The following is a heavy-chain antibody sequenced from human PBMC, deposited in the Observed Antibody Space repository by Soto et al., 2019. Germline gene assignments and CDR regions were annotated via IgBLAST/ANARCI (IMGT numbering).Heavy chain of an antibody. D-gene: IGHD6-25*01. J-gene: IGHJ5*02. CDR1: GYSFTSYW. Sequence: PGESLKISCKGSGYSFTSYWIGWVRQMPGKGLEWMGIIYPGDSDTRYSPSFQGQVTISADKSISTAYLQWSSLKASDTAMYYCARRSYLGAAGNPDWFDPWGQGTLVTVSS. V-gene: IGHV5-51*01. CDR3: ARRSYLGAAGNPDWFDP. CDR2: IYPGDSDT.